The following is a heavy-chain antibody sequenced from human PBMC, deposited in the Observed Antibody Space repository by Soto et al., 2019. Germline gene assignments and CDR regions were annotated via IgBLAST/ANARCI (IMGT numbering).Heavy chain of an antibody. CDR1: GFVFDDYA. CDR2: ISWNSGRI. CDR3: PKDVFASHDYTYFDY. V-gene: IGHV3-9*01. D-gene: IGHD2-2*02. J-gene: IGHJ4*02. Sequence: EVQLVESGGDLVQPGRSLTLSCAASGFVFDDYAMHWVRQAPGKGLEWVSGISWNSGRIGYVDSVKGRFTISRDNAKNSLYLQMNSLRAEDTAFYYCPKDVFASHDYTYFDYWGQGTLVNVSS.